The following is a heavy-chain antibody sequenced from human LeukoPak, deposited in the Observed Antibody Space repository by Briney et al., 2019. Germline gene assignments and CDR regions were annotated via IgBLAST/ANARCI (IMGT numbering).Heavy chain of an antibody. J-gene: IGHJ6*03. CDR1: GYTFTGYY. CDR3: ARGGSYSSSWYYMDV. D-gene: IGHD6-13*01. Sequence: GASVKVSCXASGYTFTGYYMHWVRQAPGQGLEWMGRINPNSGGTNYAQKFQGRVTMTRDTSISTAYMELSRLRSDDTAVYYCARGGSYSSSWYYMDVWGKGTTVTVSS. CDR2: INPNSGGT. V-gene: IGHV1-2*06.